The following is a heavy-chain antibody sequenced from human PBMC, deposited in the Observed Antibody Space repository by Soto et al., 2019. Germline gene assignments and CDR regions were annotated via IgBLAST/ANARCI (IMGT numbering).Heavy chain of an antibody. CDR3: ARTHGSTGYYYDDFDS. D-gene: IGHD3-22*01. CDR1: GGSISSSDYY. Sequence: QLQLQESGPGLVKPSETLSLTCTVSGGSISSSDYYWAWVRQPPGRGLEWIGSIYYSGSTYHNPSLESRVTTFVDTSKNQFSLKLNSVTAADTAVYYCARTHGSTGYYYDDFDSWGQGTLVTVSS. CDR2: IYYSGST. J-gene: IGHJ4*02. V-gene: IGHV4-39*01.